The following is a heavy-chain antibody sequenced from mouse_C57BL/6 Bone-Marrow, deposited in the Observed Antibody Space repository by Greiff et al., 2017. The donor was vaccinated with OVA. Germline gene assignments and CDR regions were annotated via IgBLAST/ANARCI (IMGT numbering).Heavy chain of an antibody. CDR3: ARDGYYGSTHFDY. V-gene: IGHV1-81*01. Sequence: VKLQESGAELARPGASVKLSCKASGYTFTSYGISWVKQRTGQGLEWIGEIYPRSGNTYYNEKFKGKATLTADKSSSTAYMELRSLTSEDSAVYFCARDGYYGSTHFDYWGQGTTLTVSS. J-gene: IGHJ2*01. CDR2: IYPRSGNT. D-gene: IGHD1-1*01. CDR1: GYTFTSYG.